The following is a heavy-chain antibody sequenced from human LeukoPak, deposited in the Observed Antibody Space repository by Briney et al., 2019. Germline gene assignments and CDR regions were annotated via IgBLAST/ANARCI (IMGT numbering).Heavy chain of an antibody. D-gene: IGHD3-9*01. CDR1: GFTFSNYA. J-gene: IGHJ4*02. CDR3: AKWGDYDILTGYYDSDY. V-gene: IGHV3-23*01. CDR2: VSGRDDST. Sequence: GGSLRLSCAASGFTFSNYAMSWVRQASGKGLEWVSAVSGRDDSTYYADSVKGRFTISRDNSKNTLYLQMNSLRAEDTAVYYCAKWGDYDILTGYYDSDYWGQGTLVTVSS.